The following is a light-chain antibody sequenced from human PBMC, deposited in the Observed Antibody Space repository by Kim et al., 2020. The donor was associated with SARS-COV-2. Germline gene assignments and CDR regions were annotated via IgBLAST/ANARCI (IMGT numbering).Light chain of an antibody. CDR1: QSISSY. J-gene: IGKJ4*01. Sequence: DIQMTQSPSSLFASVGDRVTITCRASQSISSYLNWYQQKPGKAPKLLIYAASSLQSGVPSRFSGSGSGTDFTLTISSLQPEDFATYNCQQSYSTPLTFGGGTKVDIK. CDR2: AAS. CDR3: QQSYSTPLT. V-gene: IGKV1-39*01.